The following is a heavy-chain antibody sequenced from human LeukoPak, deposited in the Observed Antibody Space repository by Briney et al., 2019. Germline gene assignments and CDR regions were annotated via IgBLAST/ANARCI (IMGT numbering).Heavy chain of an antibody. V-gene: IGHV3-72*01. CDR1: GFTFSDHY. CDR3: ARPPGYCSGGNCYNTDY. D-gene: IGHD2-15*01. Sequence: PGGSLRLSCAASGFTFSDHYMDWVRQAPGKGLEWVGRTRNKANSYTTEYAASVKGRFTISRDDSKNSLYLQMNSLKTEDTAVYYCARPPGYCSGGNCYNTDYWGQGTLVSVSS. CDR2: TRNKANSYTT. J-gene: IGHJ4*02.